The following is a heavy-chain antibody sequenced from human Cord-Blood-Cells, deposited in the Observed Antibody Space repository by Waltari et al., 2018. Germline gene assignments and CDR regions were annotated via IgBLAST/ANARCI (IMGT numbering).Heavy chain of an antibody. Sequence: VQPQQWGAGLLKPSETLSLTCAVYGGSFSGYYWSWIRQPPGQGLEWIGEINHSGSTNYNPSLKSRVTISVDTSKNQFSLKLSSVTAADTAVYYCARYKYDFWSGYYYYYYYGMDVWGQGTTVTVSS. J-gene: IGHJ6*02. D-gene: IGHD3-3*01. CDR1: GGSFSGYY. CDR2: INHSGST. CDR3: ARYKYDFWSGYYYYYYYGMDV. V-gene: IGHV4-34*01.